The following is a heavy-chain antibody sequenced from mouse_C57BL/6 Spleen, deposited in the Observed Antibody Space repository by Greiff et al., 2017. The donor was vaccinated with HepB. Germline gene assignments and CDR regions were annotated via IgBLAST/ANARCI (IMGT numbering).Heavy chain of an antibody. CDR2: ISHLAYSI. J-gene: IGHJ1*03. Sequence: EVMLVESGGGLVQPGGSLKLSCAASGFTFSDYGMAWVRQAPRKGPEWVAFISHLAYSIYYADTVTGRFTISRENAKNTLYLEMSSLRSEDTAMYYCARQGTTVVDWYFDVWGTGTTVTVSS. D-gene: IGHD1-1*01. CDR1: GFTFSDYG. CDR3: ARQGTTVVDWYFDV. V-gene: IGHV5-15*01.